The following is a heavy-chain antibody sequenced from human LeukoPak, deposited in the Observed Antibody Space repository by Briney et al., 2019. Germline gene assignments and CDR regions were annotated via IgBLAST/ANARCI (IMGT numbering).Heavy chain of an antibody. V-gene: IGHV4-30-4*07. CDR1: GGSISSGGYS. J-gene: IGHJ4*02. CDR2: IYYSGST. Sequence: SQTLSLTCAVSGGSISSGGYSWSWIRQPPGKGLEWIGYIYYSGSTYYNPSLKSRVTISVDTSKNQFSLKLSSVTAADTAVYYCARVGSGYSYGPFDYWGQGTLVTVSS. D-gene: IGHD5-18*01. CDR3: ARVGSGYSYGPFDY.